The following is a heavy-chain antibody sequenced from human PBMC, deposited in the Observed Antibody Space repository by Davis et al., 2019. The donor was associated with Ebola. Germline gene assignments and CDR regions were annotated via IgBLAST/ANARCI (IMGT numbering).Heavy chain of an antibody. D-gene: IGHD1-20*01. CDR2: ISSSSSYI. V-gene: IGHV3-21*01. CDR1: GFTFSSYS. J-gene: IGHJ4*02. Sequence: GESLKISCAASGFTFSSYSMNWVRQAPGKGLEWVSSISSSSSYIYYADSVKGRFTISRDNAKNSLYLQMNSLRAEDTAVYYCARGLSTERYNWNYWGQGTLVTVSS. CDR3: ARGLSTERYNWNY.